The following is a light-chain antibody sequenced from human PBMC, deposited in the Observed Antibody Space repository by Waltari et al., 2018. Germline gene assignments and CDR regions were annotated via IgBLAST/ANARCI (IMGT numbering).Light chain of an antibody. Sequence: DVVMTQSPLSLPVTLGQPASISCRSSQSLVSRDGNTYFNWFHQRPGQSPRRLLYKVSNRDSGVPDRFSGSGSVTDFTIRISRVEAGDVGDYYCMPGTHWPGTFGPGTKVEI. CDR3: MPGTHWPGT. CDR2: KVS. J-gene: IGKJ1*01. CDR1: QSLVSRDGNTY. V-gene: IGKV2-30*01.